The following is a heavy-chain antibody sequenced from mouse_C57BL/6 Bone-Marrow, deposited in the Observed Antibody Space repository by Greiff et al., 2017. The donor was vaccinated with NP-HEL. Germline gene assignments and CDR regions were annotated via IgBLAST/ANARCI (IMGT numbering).Heavy chain of an antibody. D-gene: IGHD1-1*01. CDR2: ISSGGDYI. J-gene: IGHJ4*01. CDR1: GFTFSSYA. V-gene: IGHV5-9-1*02. Sequence: EVQGVESGEGLVKPGGSLKLSCAASGFTFSSYAMSWVRQTPEKRLEWVAYISSGGDYIFYADTVKGRFTISRDNARNTLYLQMSSLKSEDTAMYYCTRESTTVVPNPYYYAMDYWGQGTSVTVSS. CDR3: TRESTTVVPNPYYYAMDY.